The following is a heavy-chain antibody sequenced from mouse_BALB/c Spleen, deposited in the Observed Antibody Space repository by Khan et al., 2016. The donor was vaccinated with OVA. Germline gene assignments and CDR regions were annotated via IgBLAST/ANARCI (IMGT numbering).Heavy chain of an antibody. V-gene: IGHV1S81*02. CDR2: INPSNGGT. D-gene: IGHD2-1*01. Sequence: VQLQESGAELVKPGASVRLSCKASGYTFTNYYLYWVKQRPGHGLEWIGDINPSNGGTNFNEKFKNKVTLTVDKSYSTAYMQLSSLTSEDSAVYYCSRSGYGTFAYWGQGTLVTVSA. CDR3: SRSGYGTFAY. CDR1: GYTFTNYY. J-gene: IGHJ3*01.